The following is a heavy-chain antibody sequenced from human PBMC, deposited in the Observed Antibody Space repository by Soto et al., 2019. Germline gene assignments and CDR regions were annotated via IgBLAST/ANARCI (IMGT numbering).Heavy chain of an antibody. CDR3: ARLFAGLRYFDWPGDY. D-gene: IGHD3-9*01. CDR1: GYTLTELS. Sequence: GASMKVSCKVSGYTLTELSMHWVRQAPGKGLEWMGWMNPNSGNTGYAQKFQGRVTMTRNTSISTVYMELSSLRSEDTAVYYCARLFAGLRYFDWPGDYWGQGTLVTVSS. CDR2: MNPNSGNT. V-gene: IGHV1-8*01. J-gene: IGHJ4*02.